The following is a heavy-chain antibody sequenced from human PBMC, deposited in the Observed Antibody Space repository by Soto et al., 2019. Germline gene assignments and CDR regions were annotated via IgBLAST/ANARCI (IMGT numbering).Heavy chain of an antibody. CDR2: VSGGGDST. J-gene: IGHJ4*02. CDR1: GFTFSTFA. V-gene: IGHV3-23*01. CDR3: AKDSTYYNFWSAFSY. Sequence: DVQLMESGGALVQPGGSLRLSCIASGFTFSTFAMNWVRQAPGKGLEWVSTVSGGGDSTYYADSVKGRFTISRDNSKNTLYLQMHSLRAEDTAVYYCAKDSTYYNFWSAFSYWGQGTLVTVSS. D-gene: IGHD3-3*01.